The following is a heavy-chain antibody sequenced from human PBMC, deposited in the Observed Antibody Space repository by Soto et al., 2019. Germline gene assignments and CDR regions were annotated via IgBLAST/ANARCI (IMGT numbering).Heavy chain of an antibody. CDR1: GFSFEDYT. Sequence: GGSLRLSCAASGFSFEDYTMHWVRQGPGKGPEWISLISWDGGITDYSDSVKGRFISSRDNSKNSLFLEMNSLTSEDAAMYFCASDSYDILTGQKRYFDFWGPGTLVTVSS. D-gene: IGHD3-9*01. V-gene: IGHV3-43*01. CDR3: ASDSYDILTGQKRYFDF. J-gene: IGHJ4*02. CDR2: ISWDGGIT.